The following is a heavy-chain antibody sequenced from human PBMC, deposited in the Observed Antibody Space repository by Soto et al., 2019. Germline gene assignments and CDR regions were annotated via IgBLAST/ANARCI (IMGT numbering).Heavy chain of an antibody. CDR2: INHSGST. CDR1: GGSFSGYY. Sequence: PSETLSLTCGVYGGSFSGYYWSWIRQPPGKGLEWIGEINHSGSTNYNPSLKSRVTISVDTSKNQFSLKLSSVTAADTAVYYCARDNTAILSYWFDPWGQGTLVTVS. CDR3: ARDNTAILSYWFDP. V-gene: IGHV4-34*01. D-gene: IGHD5-18*01. J-gene: IGHJ5*02.